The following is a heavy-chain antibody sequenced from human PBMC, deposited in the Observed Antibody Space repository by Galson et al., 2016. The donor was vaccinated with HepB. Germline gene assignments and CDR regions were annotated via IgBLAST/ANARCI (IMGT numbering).Heavy chain of an antibody. V-gene: IGHV3-74*01. CDR3: TRETRWYFDL. J-gene: IGHJ2*01. CDR1: GLDFRRYW. Sequence: PLRLSCAVSGLDFRRYWMHWVRQTPGKGLVWDSRINADGTATGYADSVKGRFTISRDDAKNTLYLQMNTLRVEDTAVYYCTRETRWYFDLWGRGTLLTVSS. CDR2: INADGTAT.